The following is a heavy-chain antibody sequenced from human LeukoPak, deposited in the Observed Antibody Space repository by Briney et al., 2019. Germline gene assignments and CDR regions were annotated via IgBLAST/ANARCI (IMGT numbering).Heavy chain of an antibody. CDR1: GFTVSSNY. CDR3: ARETVRGVFDY. J-gene: IGHJ4*02. Sequence: GGSLRLSCAASGFTVSSNYMSWVRQAPGKGLEWVSVIYSGGSTYYADSVKGRFTISRDNSENTLYPQMNSLRAEDTAVYYCARETVRGVFDYWGQGTLVTVSS. V-gene: IGHV3-53*01. D-gene: IGHD3-10*01. CDR2: IYSGGST.